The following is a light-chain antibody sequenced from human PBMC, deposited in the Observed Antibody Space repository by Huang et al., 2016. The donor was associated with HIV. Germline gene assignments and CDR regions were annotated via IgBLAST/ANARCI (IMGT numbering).Light chain of an antibody. Sequence: IVLTQSPGTLSVSPGERAALSCRASQRISRSYLFGYQQKPGQAPRLLIYGASSRATGIPHRFSGRWSGRDFTLTISRLEPEDFAVYFCQQYHSSPVTFGQGTRLEIK. CDR3: QQYHSSPVT. V-gene: IGKV3-20*01. CDR1: QRISRSY. J-gene: IGKJ5*01. CDR2: GAS.